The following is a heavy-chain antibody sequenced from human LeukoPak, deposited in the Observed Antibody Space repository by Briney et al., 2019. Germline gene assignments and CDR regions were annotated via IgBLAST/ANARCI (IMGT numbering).Heavy chain of an antibody. Sequence: GESLRLSCAASGFTFSSYGMHWVRQAPGKGLEWVAFIRYDGTNKYYADSVKGRFTISRDNSKNTLYLQMNSLRAEDTAVYYCAKDVDGRLDIWGQGTMVTVSA. D-gene: IGHD2-21*01. J-gene: IGHJ3*02. CDR3: AKDVDGRLDI. CDR2: IRYDGTNK. CDR1: GFTFSSYG. V-gene: IGHV3-30*02.